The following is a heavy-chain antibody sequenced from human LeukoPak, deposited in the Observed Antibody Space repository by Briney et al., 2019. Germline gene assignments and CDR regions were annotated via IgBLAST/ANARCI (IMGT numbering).Heavy chain of an antibody. V-gene: IGHV4-59*01. CDR1: GGSISSYY. Sequence: SETLSLTCTVSGGSISSYYWSWIRQPPGKGLEWIGYIYYSGSTNYNPSFKSRVTISVDTSKNQFSLKLSSVTVADTAVYYCARSADYSNYDRPGYFDYWGQGTLVTVSS. D-gene: IGHD4-11*01. J-gene: IGHJ4*02. CDR2: IYYSGST. CDR3: ARSADYSNYDRPGYFDY.